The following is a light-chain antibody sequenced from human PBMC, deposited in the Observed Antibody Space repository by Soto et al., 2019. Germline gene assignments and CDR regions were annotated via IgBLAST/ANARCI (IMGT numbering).Light chain of an antibody. Sequence: DIQMTQSPSTLSASVGDRVTITCRASQSIDTWLAWHQQKPGQVPKLLISRAYTLESGVPSRFSGSGSGTEFILTISSLQPDDSATYYCQQYNSYRAFGQGTKVDIK. V-gene: IGKV1-5*03. J-gene: IGKJ1*01. CDR3: QQYNSYRA. CDR2: RAY. CDR1: QSIDTW.